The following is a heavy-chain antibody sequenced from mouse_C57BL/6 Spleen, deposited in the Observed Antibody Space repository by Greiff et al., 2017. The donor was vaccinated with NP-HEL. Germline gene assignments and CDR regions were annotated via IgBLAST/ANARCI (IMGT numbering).Heavy chain of an antibody. Sequence: QVQLQQPGAELVMPGASVKLSCKASGYTFTSYWMHWVKQMPGQGLEWIGEIDPSDSYTNYNQKFKGKSTFTVDKSSSTTYMQLSSLTSEDSAVYYCAKNLGEYFDYWGQGTTLTVSS. D-gene: IGHD3-3*01. J-gene: IGHJ2*01. CDR3: AKNLGEYFDY. V-gene: IGHV1-69*01. CDR2: IDPSDSYT. CDR1: GYTFTSYW.